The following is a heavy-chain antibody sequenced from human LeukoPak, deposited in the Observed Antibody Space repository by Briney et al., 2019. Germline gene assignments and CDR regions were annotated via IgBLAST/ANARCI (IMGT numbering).Heavy chain of an antibody. D-gene: IGHD3-9*01. CDR3: VSHSDTLTSYSFDY. V-gene: IGHV3-53*01. CDR2: IYNDGRT. CDR1: GFTVSSNY. Sequence: GGSLRLSCAASGFTVSSNYMSWVRQAPGKGLEWVSIIYNDGRTHYTDSVKGRFTISRDNSKNTMSLQMNSLRADDAAVYYCVSHSDTLTSYSFDYWGQGTLVTVSS. J-gene: IGHJ4*02.